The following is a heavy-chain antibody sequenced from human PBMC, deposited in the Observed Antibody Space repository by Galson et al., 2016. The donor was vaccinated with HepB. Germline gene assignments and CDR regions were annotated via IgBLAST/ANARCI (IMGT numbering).Heavy chain of an antibody. J-gene: IGHJ4*02. CDR3: ARTDAVVIPFDY. D-gene: IGHD3-22*01. Sequence: QSGAEVKKPGESLKISCQGSGYSFTRYWIAWVRQMPGKGLEWMGIIYPGDSDIRYSPSFQGQVTLSADKSTNTAYLQWSSLKASDTAMYYCARTDAVVIPFDYWGQGTLITVSS. V-gene: IGHV5-51*01. CDR1: GYSFTRYW. CDR2: IYPGDSDI.